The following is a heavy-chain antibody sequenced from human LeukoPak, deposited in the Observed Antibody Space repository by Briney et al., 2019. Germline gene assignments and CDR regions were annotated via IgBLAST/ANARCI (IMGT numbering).Heavy chain of an antibody. J-gene: IGHJ4*02. D-gene: IGHD2-15*01. Sequence: GGSLRLSCSTSGFTFSSFSMNWVRQAPGKGLEWVSYISSVSAIVYYAASVEGRFTISRDNAKNSLYLQMNSLRAEDTAVYYCARVPSDIVVVEPATPDFWGQGTLVTVSS. V-gene: IGHV3-48*01. CDR2: ISSVSAIV. CDR3: ARVPSDIVVVEPATPDF. CDR1: GFTFSSFS.